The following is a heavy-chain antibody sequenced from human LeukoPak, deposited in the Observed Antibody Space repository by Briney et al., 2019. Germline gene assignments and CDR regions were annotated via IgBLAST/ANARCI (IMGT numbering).Heavy chain of an antibody. CDR2: IYYSGST. D-gene: IGHD2-15*01. CDR3: ARAHVVAGLLISYSFDY. CDR1: GGSISSGGYY. V-gene: IGHV4-31*03. J-gene: IGHJ4*02. Sequence: KSSETLSLTCTVSGGSISSGGYYWSWIRQHPGKGLEWIGHIYYSGSTYYNPSLKSRVTISVDTSKNQFSLKLSSVTAADTAVYYCARAHVVAGLLISYSFDYWGQGTLVTVSS.